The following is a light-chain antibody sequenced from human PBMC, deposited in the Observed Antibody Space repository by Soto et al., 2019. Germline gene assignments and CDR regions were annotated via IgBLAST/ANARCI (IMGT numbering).Light chain of an antibody. CDR2: DVS. CDR3: QQYNGYSRT. V-gene: IGKV1-5*01. J-gene: IGKJ1*01. CDR1: ESIGDS. Sequence: IQMTQSPSSLSASVGGIVTITCRASESIGDSLAWYQQKPGKAPYLLISDVSSLERGVPSRFSGSGSGTEFTLTISSMQPDDFATFYCQQYNGYSRTFGQGTKVDI.